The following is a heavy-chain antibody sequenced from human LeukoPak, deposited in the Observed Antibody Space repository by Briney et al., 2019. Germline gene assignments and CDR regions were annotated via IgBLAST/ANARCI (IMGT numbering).Heavy chain of an antibody. V-gene: IGHV4-59*01. CDR3: ARGNNYFDY. D-gene: IGHD1/OR15-1a*01. Sequence: SETLSLTCTVSGGSISSYYWSWIRQPPGKGLEWIGYIYYSGSTNYNPSLKGRVTLSVDTSKSQFSLKLSSVTTADTAVYYCARGNNYFDYWGQGTLVTVSS. CDR1: GGSISSYY. J-gene: IGHJ4*02. CDR2: IYYSGST.